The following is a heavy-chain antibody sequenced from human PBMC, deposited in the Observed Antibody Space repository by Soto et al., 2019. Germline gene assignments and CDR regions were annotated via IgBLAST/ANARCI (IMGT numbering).Heavy chain of an antibody. CDR2: IYSGGCT. D-gene: IGHD5-18*01. V-gene: IGHV3-53*01. CDR3: AREEPRYKYYVMYV. CDR1: GLSVSSNY. J-gene: IGHJ6*02. Sequence: PGGSLRLSCAASGLSVSSNYVSWVRQAPGQGLEWGSVIYSGGCTYYADSVKGRVTISRENSKNTLYLQMNSLRAEDTAVYYCAREEPRYKYYVMYVWARGTTLTVSS.